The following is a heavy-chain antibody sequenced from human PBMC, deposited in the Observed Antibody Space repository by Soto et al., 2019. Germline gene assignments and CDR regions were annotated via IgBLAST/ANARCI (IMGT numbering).Heavy chain of an antibody. J-gene: IGHJ4*02. V-gene: IGHV1-69*02. CDR2: IIPILGIA. CDR1: GGTFSSYT. CDR3: ASEASSMVRGAPFDY. D-gene: IGHD3-10*01. Sequence: QVQLVQSGAEVKKPGSSVKVSCKASGGTFSSYTISWVRQAPGQGLEWMGRIIPILGIANYAQKFQGRVTITADKSTSTAYMELSSLRSEDTAVYYCASEASSMVRGAPFDYWGQGTLVTVSS.